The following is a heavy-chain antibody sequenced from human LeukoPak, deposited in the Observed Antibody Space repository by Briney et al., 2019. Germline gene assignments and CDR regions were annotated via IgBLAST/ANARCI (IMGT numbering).Heavy chain of an antibody. D-gene: IGHD1-26*01. Sequence: SQTLSLTCAISGDSVSSDSAAWNWIRQSPSRGLEWLARTYFRSKWYYDYALAVKGRITINPDTSKNQFSLQLNSVTPEDTAVYFCARDPVGGSTISDSWGQRTLVTVSS. V-gene: IGHV6-1*01. J-gene: IGHJ4*02. CDR2: TYFRSKWYY. CDR1: GDSVSSDSAA. CDR3: ARDPVGGSTISDS.